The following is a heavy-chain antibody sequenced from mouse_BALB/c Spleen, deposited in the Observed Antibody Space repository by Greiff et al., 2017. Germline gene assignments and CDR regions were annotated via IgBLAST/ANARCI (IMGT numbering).Heavy chain of an antibody. CDR2: ISSGGSYT. CDR1: GFTFSSYG. V-gene: IGHV5-6*01. D-gene: IGHD2-14*01. CDR3: AREDYRNY. J-gene: IGHJ2*01. Sequence: EVMLVESGGDLVKPGGSLKLSCAASGFTFSSYGMSWVRQTPDKRLEWVATISSGGSYTYYPDSVKGRFTISRDNAKNTLYLQMSSLKSEDTAMYYCAREDYRNYWGQGTTLTVSS.